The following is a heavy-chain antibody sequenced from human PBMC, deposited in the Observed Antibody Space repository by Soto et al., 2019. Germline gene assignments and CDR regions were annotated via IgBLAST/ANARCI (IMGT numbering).Heavy chain of an antibody. CDR1: GGSVSTFY. J-gene: IGHJ5*02. CDR3: ARSSHKESWFDP. CDR2: IYTSGST. V-gene: IGHV4-4*07. D-gene: IGHD6-13*01. Sequence: QVQLQESGPGLVKPSETLSLTCTVSGGSVSTFYWNWIRQPAGKRLEWIGRIYTSGSTNYNPSLRSRVTMSIDTSRNQFSLKLNSVTAADTAVYYCARSSHKESWFDPWGQGTLVTVSS.